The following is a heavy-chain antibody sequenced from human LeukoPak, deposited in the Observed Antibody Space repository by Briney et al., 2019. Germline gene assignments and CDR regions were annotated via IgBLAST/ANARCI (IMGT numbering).Heavy chain of an antibody. Sequence: PGRSLRLSCAASGFTFSSYGMHWVRQAPGKGLEWVAVIWYDGSNKYYADSVEGRFTISRDNSKNTLYLQMNSLRAEDTAVYYCAKAPNHGAGSYYGYWGQGTLVTVSS. CDR1: GFTFSSYG. CDR2: IWYDGSNK. D-gene: IGHD3-10*01. J-gene: IGHJ4*02. V-gene: IGHV3-33*06. CDR3: AKAPNHGAGSYYGY.